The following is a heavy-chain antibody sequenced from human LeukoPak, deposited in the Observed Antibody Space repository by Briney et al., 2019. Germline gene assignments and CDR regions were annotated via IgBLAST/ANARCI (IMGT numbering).Heavy chain of an antibody. CDR1: GFTFSSYW. CDR3: ARVSGSSGRDAFDI. CDR2: IKQDGSEK. J-gene: IGHJ3*02. D-gene: IGHD3-22*01. V-gene: IGHV3-7*01. Sequence: GGSLRLSCAASGFTFSSYWMIWVRQAPGKGLEWVANIKQDGSEKYYVDSVKGRFTISRDNAKNSLYLQMNSLRAEDTAVYYCARVSGSSGRDAFDIWGQGTMVTVSS.